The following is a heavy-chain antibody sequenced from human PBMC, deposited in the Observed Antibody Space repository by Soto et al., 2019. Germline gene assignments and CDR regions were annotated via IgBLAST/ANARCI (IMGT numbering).Heavy chain of an antibody. CDR1: GYIFVNYG. J-gene: IGHJ6*02. CDR2: ISPYSGNT. D-gene: IGHD5-12*01. Sequence: QVQLVQSGDEVRKPGSSVKVSCKASGYIFVNYGIAWVRQAPGQGLEWMGWISPYSGNTHYTSKVQGRLTMTTDTATSTGSMDLGSLTSEDTDVYYCAMVDNDVTPSPQDVWGQGTPVTVSS. V-gene: IGHV1-18*01. CDR3: AMVDNDVTPSPQDV.